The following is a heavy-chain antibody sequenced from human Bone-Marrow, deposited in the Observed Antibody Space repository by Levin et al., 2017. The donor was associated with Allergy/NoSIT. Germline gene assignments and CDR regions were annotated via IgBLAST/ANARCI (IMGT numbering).Heavy chain of an antibody. D-gene: IGHD3-10*01. Sequence: PSETLSLTCTVSGGSIIDPAIYWGWIRQSPGKGMEWIGSIYYSGTTYYNPSLKSRVTMSVDTSKNQFSLKLRSVTAADSGMYYCARGRLIRITRWFDPWGQGTLVTVSS. CDR1: GGSIIDPAIY. J-gene: IGHJ5*02. CDR3: ARGRLIRITRWFDP. V-gene: IGHV4-39*01. CDR2: IYYSGTT.